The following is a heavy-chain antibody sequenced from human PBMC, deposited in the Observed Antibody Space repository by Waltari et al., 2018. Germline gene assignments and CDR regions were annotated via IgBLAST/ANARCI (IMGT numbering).Heavy chain of an antibody. D-gene: IGHD5-18*01. CDR2: IHYSGST. Sequence: QVQLQESGPGLVKPSETLSLTCTVSGGSISSYYWSWIRPPPGKGLEWIGYIHYSGSTNYHPSLKRLVTLSVDTSKNQFSLKLSSVTAADTAVYYCARGGGYSYGFNWFDPWGQGTLVTVSS. CDR3: ARGGGYSYGFNWFDP. J-gene: IGHJ5*02. CDR1: GGSISSYY. V-gene: IGHV4-59*01.